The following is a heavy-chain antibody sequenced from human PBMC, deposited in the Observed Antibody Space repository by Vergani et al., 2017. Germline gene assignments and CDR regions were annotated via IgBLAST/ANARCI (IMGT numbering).Heavy chain of an antibody. D-gene: IGHD2-2*01. J-gene: IGHJ5*02. V-gene: IGHV1-69*08. CDR2: SNAGNGNT. CDR1: GGTFSSYT. CDR3: ARGIVPAAGRNWFDP. Sequence: QVQLVQSGAEVKKPGSSVKVSCKASGGTFSSYTISWVRQAPGQGLEWMGWSNAGNGNTKYSQEFQGRVTITADESTSTAYMELSSLRSEDTAVYYCARGIVPAAGRNWFDPWGQGTLVTVSS.